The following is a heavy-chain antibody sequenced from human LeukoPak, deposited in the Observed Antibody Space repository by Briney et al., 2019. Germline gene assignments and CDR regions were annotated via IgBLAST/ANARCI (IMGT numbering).Heavy chain of an antibody. D-gene: IGHD5-18*01. CDR1: GYTFTSYD. CDR2: MDPNSGNT. CDR3: ARGGIQLWYHYYYYYMDV. J-gene: IGHJ6*03. Sequence: GASVKVSCKASGYTFTSYDINWVRQAPGQGLEWMGWMDPNSGNTGYAQKFQGRVTMTRNTSISTAYMELSSLRSEDTAVYYCARGGIQLWYHYYYYYMDVWGKGTTVTISS. V-gene: IGHV1-8*01.